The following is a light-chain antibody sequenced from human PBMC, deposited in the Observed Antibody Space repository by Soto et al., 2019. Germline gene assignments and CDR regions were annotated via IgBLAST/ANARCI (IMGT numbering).Light chain of an antibody. V-gene: IGLV1-44*01. CDR3: AAWDQTLDAWL. Sequence: QPVLTQPPSASGTPGQRVIISCSGSNSNIGVNPVNWYQQVPGAAPKSLIYSATYRASGVPDRISGSQSGTSASLAISGLQSEDEAEYFCAAWDQTLDAWLFGGGTKLTVL. J-gene: IGLJ2*01. CDR2: SAT. CDR1: NSNIGVNP.